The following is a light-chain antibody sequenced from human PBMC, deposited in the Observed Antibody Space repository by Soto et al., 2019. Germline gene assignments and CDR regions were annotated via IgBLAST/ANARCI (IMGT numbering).Light chain of an antibody. CDR3: SSYTTSATYV. V-gene: IGLV2-14*01. CDR2: EVS. Sequence: QSALTQPASVSGSPGQSITISCTGTSSDVGGYDYVSWYQLHPGKAPKLMVFEVSNRPSGVSYRFSGSKSGNTASLTISGLQAEDEADYFCSSYTTSATYVFGSGTKGTVL. J-gene: IGLJ1*01. CDR1: SSDVGGYDY.